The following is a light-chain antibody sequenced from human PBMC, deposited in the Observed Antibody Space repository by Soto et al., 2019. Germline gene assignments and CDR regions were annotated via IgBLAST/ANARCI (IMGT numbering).Light chain of an antibody. Sequence: QSVLTQPASMSGSPGQSITISCTGTSSDVGGYNYVSWYQQHPGKAPKLMIYEVSNRPSGVSNRFSGSKSGNTASLTISGLQAEDEADYYCSSYTSSSTLEGVFGGGTKLTVL. J-gene: IGLJ2*01. CDR3: SSYTSSSTLEGV. CDR2: EVS. CDR1: SSDVGGYNY. V-gene: IGLV2-14*01.